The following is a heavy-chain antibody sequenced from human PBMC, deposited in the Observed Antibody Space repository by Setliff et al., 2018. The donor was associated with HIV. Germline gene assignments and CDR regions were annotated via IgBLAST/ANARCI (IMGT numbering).Heavy chain of an antibody. CDR2: ILYGGNT. Sequence: SETLSLTCTVSGGSVSSRGYYWGWIRQPPGKGPEWIANILYGGNTYYNPSLKSRVTISVDTSKNHSSLKLNSVTAADTAVHFCARGVTHPPPFGAFDIWGLGTLVTVS. V-gene: IGHV4-39*02. D-gene: IGHD5-18*01. J-gene: IGHJ3*02. CDR3: ARGVTHPPPFGAFDI. CDR1: GGSVSSRGYY.